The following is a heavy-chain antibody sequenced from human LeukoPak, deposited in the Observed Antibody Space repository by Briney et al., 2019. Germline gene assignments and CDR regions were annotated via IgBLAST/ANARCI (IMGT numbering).Heavy chain of an antibody. V-gene: IGHV3-23*01. CDR2: ISGSGGST. D-gene: IGHD6-13*01. J-gene: IGHJ5*02. Sequence: PGGSLRLSCAASGFTFDDYAMHRVRQAPGKGLEWVSAISGSGGSTYYADSVKGRFTISRDNSKNTLYLQMNSLRAEDTAVYYCVKDRSRQLVIGDWFDPWGQGTLVTVSS. CDR3: VKDRSRQLVIGDWFDP. CDR1: GFTFDDYA.